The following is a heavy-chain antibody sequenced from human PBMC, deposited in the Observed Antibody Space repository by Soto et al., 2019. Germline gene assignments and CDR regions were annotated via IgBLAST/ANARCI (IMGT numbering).Heavy chain of an antibody. J-gene: IGHJ4*02. CDR3: ARMGERGVRLAGDFDY. CDR2: INHSGTT. D-gene: IGHD3-16*01. CDR1: GGSFSGYY. V-gene: IGHV4-34*09. Sequence: KPSETLSLTCAVYGGSFSGYYWSWIRQPPGKGLEWIGEINHSGTTKYNPSLKSRVSMSVDTSKNQFSLKVTSVSAADTAIYYCARMGERGVRLAGDFDYWGQGTLVTVSS.